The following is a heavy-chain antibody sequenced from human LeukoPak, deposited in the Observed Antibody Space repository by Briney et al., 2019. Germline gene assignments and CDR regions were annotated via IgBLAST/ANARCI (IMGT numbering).Heavy chain of an antibody. Sequence: GGSLRLSCAASGFTFSHAWMSWVRQAPGKGLEWVANIKQDGSEKYYVDSVKGRFTISRDNAKNSLYLQMNSLRAEDTAVYYCAREQWFDYWGQGTLVTVSS. J-gene: IGHJ4*02. V-gene: IGHV3-7*01. D-gene: IGHD2-8*01. CDR2: IKQDGSEK. CDR1: GFTFSHAW. CDR3: AREQWFDY.